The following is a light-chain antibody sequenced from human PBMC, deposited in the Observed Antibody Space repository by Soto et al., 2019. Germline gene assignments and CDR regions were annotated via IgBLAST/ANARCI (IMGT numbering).Light chain of an antibody. J-gene: IGKJ1*01. CDR1: QSVSSSY. CDR2: GAS. Sequence: EIVLTQSPGTLSLSPGERATLSCRASQSVSSSYLAWYQQKPGQAPRLLIYGASSRATGIPDRFSGSGSGTDFTLTISRLXPEDFAVYYCQQYGSSPPTTFGQGTKVDIK. CDR3: QQYGSSPPTT. V-gene: IGKV3-20*01.